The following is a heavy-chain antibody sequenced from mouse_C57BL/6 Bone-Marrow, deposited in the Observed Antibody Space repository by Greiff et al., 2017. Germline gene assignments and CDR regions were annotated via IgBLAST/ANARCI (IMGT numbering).Heavy chain of an antibody. CDR3: ASFYDGPFGV. Sequence: EVQLQQSGPELVKPGASVKIPCKASGYTFTDYNMDWVKQSHGKSLEWIGDINPNNGGTIYNQKFKGKATLTVDKSSSTAYMELRSLTSEDTAVYDCASFYDGPFGVWGTGTTVTVSS. J-gene: IGHJ1*03. CDR1: GYTFTDYN. V-gene: IGHV1-18*01. CDR2: INPNNGGT. D-gene: IGHD2-3*01.